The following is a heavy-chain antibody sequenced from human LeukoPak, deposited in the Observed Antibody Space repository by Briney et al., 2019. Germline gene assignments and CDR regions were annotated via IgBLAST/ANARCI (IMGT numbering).Heavy chain of an antibody. CDR1: GYTFTGYY. CDR3: ARDHESSRIPEN. Sequence: HRASVKVSCKASGYTFTGYYMHWVRQAPGQGLEWMGWINPNSGGTNYAQKFQGRVTMTRDTSISTAYMELSRLRSDDTAVYYCARDHESSRIPENWGQGTLVTVSS. V-gene: IGHV1-2*02. D-gene: IGHD6-13*01. CDR2: INPNSGGT. J-gene: IGHJ4*02.